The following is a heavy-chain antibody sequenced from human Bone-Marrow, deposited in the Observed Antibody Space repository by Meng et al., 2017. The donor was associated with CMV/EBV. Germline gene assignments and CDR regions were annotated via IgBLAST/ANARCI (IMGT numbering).Heavy chain of an antibody. Sequence: GESLKISCAASGFTFSSYAMHWVRQAPGKGLEWVAVISYDGSNKYYADPVKGRFTISRDNSKNTLYLQMNSLRAEDTAVYYCARSNHWVLPRDVWGQGTTVTVSS. CDR2: ISYDGSNK. CDR3: ARSNHWVLPRDV. V-gene: IGHV3-30-3*01. D-gene: IGHD2/OR15-2a*01. J-gene: IGHJ6*02. CDR1: GFTFSSYA.